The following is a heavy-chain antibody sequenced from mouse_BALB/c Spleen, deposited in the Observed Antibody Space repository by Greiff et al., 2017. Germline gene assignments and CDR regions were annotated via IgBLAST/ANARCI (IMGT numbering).Heavy chain of an antibody. Sequence: VKLVESGPGLVQPSQSLSITCTVSGFSLTSYGVHWVRQSPGKGLEWLGVIWSGGSTDYNAAFISRLSIRKDNSKSQVFFKMNSLQANDTAIYYCARRFDYLYYAMDYWGQGTSVTVSS. D-gene: IGHD5-5*01. CDR3: ARRFDYLYYAMDY. CDR2: IWSGGST. V-gene: IGHV2-2*02. J-gene: IGHJ4*01. CDR1: GFSLTSYG.